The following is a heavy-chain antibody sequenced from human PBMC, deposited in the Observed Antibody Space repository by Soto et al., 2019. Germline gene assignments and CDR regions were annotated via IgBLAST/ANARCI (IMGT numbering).Heavy chain of an antibody. D-gene: IGHD6-19*01. J-gene: IGHJ6*02. CDR3: ARGSGWYIDYYYTMDV. CDR1: GWSFSVYY. Sequence: SETLSLTCAVYGWSFSVYYWSWFRQSPGKGLEWIGEINHSGSANYNPSLQSRVALSVDASKSQFSLKLTSVTAADTAVYYCARGSGWYIDYYYTMDVWGQGTTVTVSS. V-gene: IGHV4-34*01. CDR2: INHSGSA.